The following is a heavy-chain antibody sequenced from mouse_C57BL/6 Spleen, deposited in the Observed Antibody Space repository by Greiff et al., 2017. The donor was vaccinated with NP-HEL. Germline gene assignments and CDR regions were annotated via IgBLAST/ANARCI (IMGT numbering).Heavy chain of an antibody. CDR1: GYTFTDYE. CDR2: IDPETGGT. J-gene: IGHJ2*01. D-gene: IGHD1-2*01. Sequence: QVQLQQSGAELVRPGASVTLSCKASGYTFTDYEMHWVKQTPVHGLEWIGAIDPETGGTAYNQKFKGKAILTADKSSSTAYMELRSLTSEDSAVYYCTNHDYGHQRDYFDYWGQGTTLTVSS. CDR3: TNHDYGHQRDYFDY. V-gene: IGHV1-15*01.